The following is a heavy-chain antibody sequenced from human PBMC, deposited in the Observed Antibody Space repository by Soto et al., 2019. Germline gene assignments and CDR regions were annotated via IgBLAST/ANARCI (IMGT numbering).Heavy chain of an antibody. CDR3: ATALRNGYFYGMDI. CDR2: INPTTGLT. V-gene: IGHV1-46*01. D-gene: IGHD2-8*01. J-gene: IGHJ6*02. Sequence: QVQLVQSGAEVKKPGASVKVSCMASGYAFSNNFMHWVRQAPAQGLEWMGVINPTTGLTSNAQKFQGRITMTCDTSSSTAYMELSSLRSEDTAVYYCATALRNGYFYGMDIWGQGTTVTVSS. CDR1: GYAFSNNF.